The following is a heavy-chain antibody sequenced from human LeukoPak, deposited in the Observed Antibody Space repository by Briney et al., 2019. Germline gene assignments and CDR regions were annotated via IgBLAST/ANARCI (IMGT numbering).Heavy chain of an antibody. D-gene: IGHD5-18*01. J-gene: IGHJ4*02. Sequence: PSETLSLTCAAYVGSFRGYYWSWIPHPPGKGLEWIGEINHSGSTNYNPPLKSRVTISVDTSKNQFSLKLSSVTAADTAVYYCARAGGYSYGYDYWGQGTLVTVSS. V-gene: IGHV4-34*01. CDR2: INHSGST. CDR1: VGSFRGYY. CDR3: ARAGGYSYGYDY.